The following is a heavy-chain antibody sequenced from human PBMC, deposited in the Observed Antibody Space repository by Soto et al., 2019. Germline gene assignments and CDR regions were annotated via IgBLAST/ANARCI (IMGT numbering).Heavy chain of an antibody. Sequence: SETLSLTCAVYGGSFSGYYWSWIRQPPGKGLEWVGEINHSGSTNYNPSLKSRVTISVHTSKNLFPLALLSFTAAPSALYYCPSVQDYWGQRLLVTVSS. CDR3: PSVQDY. J-gene: IGHJ4*02. CDR1: GGSFSGYY. V-gene: IGHV4-34*01. D-gene: IGHD1-1*01. CDR2: INHSGST.